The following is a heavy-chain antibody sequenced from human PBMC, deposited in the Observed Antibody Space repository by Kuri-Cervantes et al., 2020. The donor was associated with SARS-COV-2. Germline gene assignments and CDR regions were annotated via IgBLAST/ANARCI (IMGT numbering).Heavy chain of an antibody. D-gene: IGHD5-12*01. CDR3: ARVGYHDAFDI. CDR2: TYHSGRT. CDR1: GYSISSGYY. Sequence: GSLRLSCTVSGYSISSGYYWGWIRQPPGKGLEWIGSTYHSGRTYYNPSLKSRVTISVDTSKSQFSLKLSSVTAADTAVYYCARVGYHDAFDIWGQGTMVTVSS. J-gene: IGHJ3*02. V-gene: IGHV4-38-2*02.